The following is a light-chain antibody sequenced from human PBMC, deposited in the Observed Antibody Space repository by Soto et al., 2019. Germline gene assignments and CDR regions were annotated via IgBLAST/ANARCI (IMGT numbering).Light chain of an antibody. CDR2: GAS. CDR3: QLLSDWPPT. Sequence: PGERATLSCRASRSLSTYLAWYQQRPGQAPRLLIFGASNRATGIPTRFSGSGSGTDFTLTISSLGPEDFAVYYCQLLSDWPPTFGPGTKVDF. J-gene: IGKJ3*01. V-gene: IGKV3-11*01. CDR1: RSLSTY.